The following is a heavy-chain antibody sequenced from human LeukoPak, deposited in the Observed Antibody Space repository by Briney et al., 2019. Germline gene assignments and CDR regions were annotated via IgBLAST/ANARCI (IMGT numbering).Heavy chain of an antibody. CDR2: IKSKTDGGTT. Sequence: GGSLRLSCAASGFTFSNAWMSWVRQAPGKGLEWVGRIKSKTDGGTTDYAAPVKGRFTISRDDSKNTLYLQMNSLKTEDTAVYYCASHSTRGTFDYWGQGTLVTVSS. CDR1: GFTFSNAW. D-gene: IGHD2/OR15-2a*01. J-gene: IGHJ4*02. CDR3: ASHSTRGTFDY. V-gene: IGHV3-15*01.